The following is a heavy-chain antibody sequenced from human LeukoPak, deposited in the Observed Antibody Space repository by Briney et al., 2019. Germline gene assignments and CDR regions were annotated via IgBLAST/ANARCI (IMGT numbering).Heavy chain of an antibody. D-gene: IGHD3-10*01. CDR3: ARDNTKFVSGSYFFDP. CDR1: GYTFTGYY. CDR2: INFNSGGT. Sequence: ASVKVSCKASGYTFTGYYVHWVRQAPGQGLEWMGWINFNSGGTNYAQNFQGRVTMTWDTSISTAYMELSRLRSEDTAVYYCARDNTKFVSGSYFFDPWGQGTLVTVSS. J-gene: IGHJ5*02. V-gene: IGHV1-2*02.